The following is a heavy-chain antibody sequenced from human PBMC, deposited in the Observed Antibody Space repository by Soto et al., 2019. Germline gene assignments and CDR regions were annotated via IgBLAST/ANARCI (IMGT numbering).Heavy chain of an antibody. CDR3: ARGHPYDILTGYWPL. V-gene: IGHV4-34*01. J-gene: IGHJ4*02. Sequence: PSETLSLTCAIHGGSFSGYYWSWIRQPPGKGLEWIGEINDSGRTNYNPSLKSRVTISVDTSKTQFSLKLSSATAADTAVYYCARGHPYDILTGYWPLWGQGTLVTVSS. CDR2: INDSGRT. CDR1: GGSFSGYY. D-gene: IGHD3-9*01.